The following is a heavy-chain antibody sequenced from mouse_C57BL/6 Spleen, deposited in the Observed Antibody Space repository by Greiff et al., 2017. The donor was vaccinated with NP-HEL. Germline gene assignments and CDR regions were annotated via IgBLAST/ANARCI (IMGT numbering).Heavy chain of an antibody. Sequence: LVESGAELVRPGTSVKVSCKASGYAFTNYLIEWVKQRPGQGLEWIGVINPGSGGTNYNEKFKGKATLTADKSSSTAYMQLSSLTSEDSAVYFCARENYGNYAMDYWGQGTSVTVSS. D-gene: IGHD2-1*01. CDR3: ARENYGNYAMDY. V-gene: IGHV1-54*01. CDR2: INPGSGGT. J-gene: IGHJ4*01. CDR1: GYAFTNYL.